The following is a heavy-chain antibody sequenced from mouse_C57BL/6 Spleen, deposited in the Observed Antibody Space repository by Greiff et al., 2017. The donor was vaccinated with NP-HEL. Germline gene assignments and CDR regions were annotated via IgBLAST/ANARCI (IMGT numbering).Heavy chain of an antibody. CDR3: ARAPFYYYNAMDY. CDR2: ISNNANGYTT. Sequence: EVMLVESGGGLVQPGGSLSLSCAASGFTFTDYYMSWVRQPPGKALGWLGFISNNANGYTTEYSSSVKGRFTISRDNSQSILYLQMNALRAEDSATYYCARAPFYYYNAMDYWGQGTSVTVSS. J-gene: IGHJ4*01. D-gene: IGHD2-1*01. V-gene: IGHV7-3*01. CDR1: GFTFTDYY.